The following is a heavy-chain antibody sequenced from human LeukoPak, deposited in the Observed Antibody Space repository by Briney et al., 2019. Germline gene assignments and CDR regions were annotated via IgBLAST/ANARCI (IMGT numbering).Heavy chain of an antibody. Sequence: PSETLSLTCTVSGGSISSSSYYWGWIRQPPGKGLEWIGSIYYSGSTYYNPSLKSRVTISVDTSKNQFSLKLSSVTAADTAVYYCARLHPGTLYWGQGTLVTVSS. J-gene: IGHJ4*02. CDR3: ARLHPGTLY. CDR1: GGSISSSSYY. V-gene: IGHV4-39*01. CDR2: IYYSGST. D-gene: IGHD6-13*01.